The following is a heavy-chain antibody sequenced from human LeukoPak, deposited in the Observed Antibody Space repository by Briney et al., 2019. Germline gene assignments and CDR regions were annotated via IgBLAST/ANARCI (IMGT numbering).Heavy chain of an antibody. Sequence: ASETLSLTCTVSGGSISSNYWSWIRQPAGKGLEWIGRIYTSGSSNYNPSLKSRVTMSVDTSKNQFSLKLSSVTAADTAVYYCARAGMTTVTDFDYWGQGTLVTVSS. V-gene: IGHV4-4*07. D-gene: IGHD4-17*01. CDR3: ARAGMTTVTDFDY. CDR2: IYTSGSS. CDR1: GGSISSNY. J-gene: IGHJ4*02.